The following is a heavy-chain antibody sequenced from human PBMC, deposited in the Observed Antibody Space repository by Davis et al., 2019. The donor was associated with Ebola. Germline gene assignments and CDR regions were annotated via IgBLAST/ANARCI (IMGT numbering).Heavy chain of an antibody. CDR2: INHGEGGST. CDR1: GGSFSDYS. CDR3: ARHGEYYYGSGSSNDI. J-gene: IGHJ3*02. V-gene: IGHV4-34*01. Sequence: MPGGSLRLSCVVSGGSFSDYSWSWMRQPPGEGLEWIGEINHGEGGSTNYNPSLKSRVTISVDTSKNQFSLKLSPVTAADTAVYYCARHGEYYYGSGSSNDIWGQGTMVTVSS. D-gene: IGHD3-10*01.